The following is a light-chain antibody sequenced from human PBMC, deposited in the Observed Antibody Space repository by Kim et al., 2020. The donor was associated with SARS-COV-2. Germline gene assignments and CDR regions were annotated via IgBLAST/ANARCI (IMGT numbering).Light chain of an antibody. Sequence: EIVMTQSPPTLSVSPGESATLSCRASENINYNLAWYQQKPGQAPRLLMYDVSTWATGTPARFRGSGSGTEFTLTISSLQSEDFAVYFCQQYENWPLYTFGQGTKLEIK. CDR1: ENINYN. CDR2: DVS. V-gene: IGKV3-15*01. CDR3: QQYENWPLYT. J-gene: IGKJ2*01.